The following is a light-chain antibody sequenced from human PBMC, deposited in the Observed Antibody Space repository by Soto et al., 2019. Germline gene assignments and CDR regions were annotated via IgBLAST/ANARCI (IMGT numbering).Light chain of an antibody. CDR2: GAS. Sequence: DIVLTQSPGTLSLSPGERATLSCRASQSVSSKLAWYQQTRGQAPRLLIYGASTRATGVPARFSGSGSGTEFTLTISNLQSEDFAVYHCQQYDKWPRTFGQGTKVEI. V-gene: IGKV3-15*01. J-gene: IGKJ1*01. CDR3: QQYDKWPRT. CDR1: QSVSSK.